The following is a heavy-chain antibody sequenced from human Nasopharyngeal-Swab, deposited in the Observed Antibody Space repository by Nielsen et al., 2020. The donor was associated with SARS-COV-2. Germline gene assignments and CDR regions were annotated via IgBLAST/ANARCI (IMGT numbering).Heavy chain of an antibody. CDR2: INHSGST. CDR1: GGSISSGGYY. CDR3: ARGRIAARSATGYFQH. J-gene: IGHJ1*01. Sequence: GSLRLSCTVSGGSISSGGYYWSWIRQHPGKGLEWIGEINHSGSTNYNPSLKSRVTISVDTSKNQFSLKLSSVTAADTAVYYCARGRIAARSATGYFQHWGQGTLVTVSS. V-gene: IGHV4-39*07. D-gene: IGHD6-25*01.